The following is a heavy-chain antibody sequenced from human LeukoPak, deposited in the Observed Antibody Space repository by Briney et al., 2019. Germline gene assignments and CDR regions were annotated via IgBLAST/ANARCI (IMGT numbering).Heavy chain of an antibody. V-gene: IGHV4-38-2*01. CDR2: IYHSGST. J-gene: IGHJ5*02. CDR1: GYSISSGYY. CDR3: ARHPYSNYWFDP. D-gene: IGHD4-11*01. Sequence: SETLSLTCAVSGYSISSGYYGGWIRQPPGKGLDWIGNIYHSGSTYYNPSLKSRVTIEVDTTKDHLYLKMSSLTAADTAVYYCARHPYSNYWFDPWGQGTLVTVSS.